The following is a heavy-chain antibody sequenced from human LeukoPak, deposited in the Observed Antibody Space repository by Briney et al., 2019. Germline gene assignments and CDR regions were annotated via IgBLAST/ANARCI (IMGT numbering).Heavy chain of an antibody. CDR3: AKDNGADDYEYASDI. J-gene: IGHJ3*02. V-gene: IGHV3-30*18. Sequence: GGSLRLSCAASGFTFSSYAMHWVRQVPGKGLEWVAVISYDGSNIYYVDSVKGRFTTSRDTSKNTLYLQMNSLRAEDTAVYYCAKDNGADDYEYASDIWGQGTMVTVSS. CDR2: ISYDGSNI. D-gene: IGHD4-17*01. CDR1: GFTFSSYA.